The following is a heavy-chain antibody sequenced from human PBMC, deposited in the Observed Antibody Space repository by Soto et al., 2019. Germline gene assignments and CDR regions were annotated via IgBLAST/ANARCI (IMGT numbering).Heavy chain of an antibody. CDR1: GGTFSSYT. J-gene: IGHJ6*02. V-gene: IGHV1-69*04. Sequence: SVKVSCKASGGTFSSYTISWVRQAPGQGLEWMGRIIPILGIANYAQKFQGRVTITADKSTSTAYMELSSLRSEDTAVYYCARDTPTTLGYCSSTSCYNIGSVWG. CDR2: IIPILGIA. CDR3: ARDTPTTLGYCSSTSCYNIGSV. D-gene: IGHD2-2*02.